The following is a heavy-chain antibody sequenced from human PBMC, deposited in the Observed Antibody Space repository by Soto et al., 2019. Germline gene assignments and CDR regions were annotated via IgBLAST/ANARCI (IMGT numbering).Heavy chain of an antibody. CDR3: ARVAKLIYDRSLSSRRSSNWFDS. CDR1: GGSFSGYY. D-gene: IGHD3-16*01. J-gene: IGHJ5*01. CDR2: IDHYGST. V-gene: IGHV4-34*01. Sequence: SETLSLTCAVYGGSFSGYYWTWIRQPPGKGLECIGEIDHYGSTNYNPSLKSRVTMSVDTSKNQFSLKLTSVTAADTAVYYCARVAKLIYDRSLSSRRSSNWFDSWGQGTLVTVSS.